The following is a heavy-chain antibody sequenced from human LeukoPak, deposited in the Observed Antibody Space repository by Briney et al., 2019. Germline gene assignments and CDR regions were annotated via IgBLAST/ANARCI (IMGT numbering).Heavy chain of an antibody. CDR3: ARGRRYSSGFNWFDP. V-gene: IGHV3-53*01. CDR2: LYSGGTT. D-gene: IGHD6-19*01. CDR1: GFTVSSSY. J-gene: IGHJ5*02. Sequence: GGSLRLSCAASGFTVSSSYMSWVRQAPGKGLEWVSVLYSGGTTYYADSVTGRFTISRDNSKNTLYLQMNSLRAEDTAVYYCARGRRYSSGFNWFDPWGQGTLVTVSS.